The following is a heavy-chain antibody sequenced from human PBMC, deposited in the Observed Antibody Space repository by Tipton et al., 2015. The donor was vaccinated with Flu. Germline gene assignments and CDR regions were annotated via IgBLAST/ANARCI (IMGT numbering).Heavy chain of an antibody. CDR2: IYDTGSA. J-gene: IGHJ4*02. Sequence: TLSLTCTVSGGSIRGYVWTWIRQPPGKGLEWMGYIYDTGSANYNPSLKGRATMSVDTSKNLLSLKVTSVTAADTAVYFCARDRSEFPRAIDSWGQGILVTVSS. V-gene: IGHV4-59*01. D-gene: IGHD2-21*01. CDR1: GGSIRGYV. CDR3: ARDRSEFPRAIDS.